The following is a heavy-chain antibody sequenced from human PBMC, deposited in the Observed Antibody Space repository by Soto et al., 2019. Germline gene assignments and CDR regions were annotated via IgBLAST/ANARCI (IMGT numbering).Heavy chain of an antibody. Sequence: GGSLRLSCAASGFTFSSYWMSWVRQAPGKGLEWVANIKQDGSEKYYVDSVKGRFTISRDNAKNSLYLQMNSLRAEDTAVYYCARAYCSGGSCYFFPSQSNAFDIWGQGTMVTVSS. CDR3: ARAYCSGGSCYFFPSQSNAFDI. D-gene: IGHD2-15*01. V-gene: IGHV3-7*01. CDR2: IKQDGSEK. J-gene: IGHJ3*02. CDR1: GFTFSSYW.